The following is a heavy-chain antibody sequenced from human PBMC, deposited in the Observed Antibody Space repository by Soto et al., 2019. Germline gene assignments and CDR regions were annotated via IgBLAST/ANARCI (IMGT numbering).Heavy chain of an antibody. CDR1: GFTFSSYA. J-gene: IGHJ4*02. V-gene: IGHV3-23*01. Sequence: EVQLLESGGGLVQPGGSLRLSCAASGFTFSSYAMSWVRQAPGEGLEWVSAISGSGGSTYYADSVKGRFTISRDNSKNTLYLQMNSLRAEDTAVYYCAKSLRITMIVVVIPYFDYWGQGTLVTVSS. CDR2: ISGSGGST. CDR3: AKSLRITMIVVVIPYFDY. D-gene: IGHD3-22*01.